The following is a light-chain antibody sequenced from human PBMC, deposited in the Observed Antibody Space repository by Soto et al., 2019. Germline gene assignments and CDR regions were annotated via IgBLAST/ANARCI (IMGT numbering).Light chain of an antibody. J-gene: IGLJ2*01. CDR2: GNN. CDR1: SSNIGADYD. CDR3: HSYDSSLSVV. Sequence: QAVVTQPPSVSGAPGQRVTISCTGTSSNIGADYDVHWYQQVPGTAPKLLIYGNNNRPSGVPDRFSGSKSGTSASLAITGLQAEDEADYYCHSYDSSLSVVFGGGTKVTVL. V-gene: IGLV1-40*01.